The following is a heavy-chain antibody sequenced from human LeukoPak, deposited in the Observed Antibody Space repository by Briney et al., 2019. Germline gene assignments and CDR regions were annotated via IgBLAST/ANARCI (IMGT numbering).Heavy chain of an antibody. D-gene: IGHD3-9*01. V-gene: IGHV4-61*02. Sequence: SQTLSLTCTVSGGSISSGSYYWSWIRQPAGKGLEWIGRIYTSGGTNYNPSLKSRVTISVDTSKNQFSLKLSSVTAADTAVYYCARGGTYYDILTGYYPTGMDVWGQGTTVTVSS. CDR3: ARGGTYYDILTGYYPTGMDV. CDR2: IYTSGGT. J-gene: IGHJ6*02. CDR1: GGSISSGSYY.